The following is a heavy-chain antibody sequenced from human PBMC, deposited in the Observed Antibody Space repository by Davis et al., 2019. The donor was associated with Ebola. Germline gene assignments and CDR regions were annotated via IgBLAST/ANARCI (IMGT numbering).Heavy chain of an antibody. J-gene: IGHJ5*02. CDR3: ARDDTIFGVVITRRWFDP. D-gene: IGHD3-3*01. CDR2: INHSGST. V-gene: IGHV4-34*01. Sequence: MPSETLSLTCAVYGGSFSGYYWSWIRQPPGKGLEWIGEINHSGSTNYNPSLKSRVTISLDTSKNQFSLKLSSVTAADTAVYYCARDDTIFGVVITRRWFDPWGQGTLVTVSS. CDR1: GGSFSGYY.